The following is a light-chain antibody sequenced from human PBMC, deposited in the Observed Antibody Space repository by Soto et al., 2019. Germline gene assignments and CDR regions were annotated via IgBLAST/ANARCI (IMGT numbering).Light chain of an antibody. Sequence: EMLLTQAPGTLSLSPGDRATLSCRASQTVSNIYLVWYQQRPGQAPRLLIYETSIRASGIPDRFSGSGSGTDFTLTISRLEPEDFAVYWCQQFGTSPYTFGQGTKVDIK. CDR3: QQFGTSPYT. V-gene: IGKV3-20*01. J-gene: IGKJ2*01. CDR1: QTVSNIY. CDR2: ETS.